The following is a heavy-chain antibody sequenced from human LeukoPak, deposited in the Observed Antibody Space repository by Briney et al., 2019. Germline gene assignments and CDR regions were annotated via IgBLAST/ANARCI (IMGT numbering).Heavy chain of an antibody. J-gene: IGHJ4*02. CDR1: GFTFDDYA. D-gene: IGHD4-17*01. Sequence: GGSLRLSCAASGFTFDDYAMHWVRHAPGKGLEWVSGISWNSGSIGYADSVKGRFTISRDNAKNSLYLQMNSLRAEDTALYYCAKDIRHDYGVHTCFDYWGQGTLVTVSS. CDR2: ISWNSGSI. CDR3: AKDIRHDYGVHTCFDY. V-gene: IGHV3-9*01.